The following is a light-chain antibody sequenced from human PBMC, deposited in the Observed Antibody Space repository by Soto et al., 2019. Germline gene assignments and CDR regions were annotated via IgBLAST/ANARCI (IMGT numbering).Light chain of an antibody. J-gene: IGLJ1*01. CDR1: SSNIGSSV. Sequence: QSMLTQPPSASGTPGQRVTVSCSGSSSNIGSSVVNWYQHIPGTAPKLLIYSNSQRPSGVPDRFSGSKSGTSASLAISGLQSEDEAHSHSASWDESLAGPVFGTGTKVTVL. CDR3: ASWDESLAGPV. CDR2: SNS. V-gene: IGLV1-44*01.